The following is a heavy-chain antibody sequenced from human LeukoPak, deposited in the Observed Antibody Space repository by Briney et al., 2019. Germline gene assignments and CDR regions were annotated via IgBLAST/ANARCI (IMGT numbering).Heavy chain of an antibody. CDR2: IYYSGST. Sequence: SETLSLTCTVSGGSISSSSYYWGWIRQPPGKGLEWIGSIYYSGSTYYNPSLKSRVTISVDTSKNQFSPKLSSVTAADTAVYYCARGSYGDSLDYWGQGTLVTVSS. D-gene: IGHD4-17*01. CDR1: GGSISSSSYY. J-gene: IGHJ4*02. CDR3: ARGSYGDSLDY. V-gene: IGHV4-39*07.